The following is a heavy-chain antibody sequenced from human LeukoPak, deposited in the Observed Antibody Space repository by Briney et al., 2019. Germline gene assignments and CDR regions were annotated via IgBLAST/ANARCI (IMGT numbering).Heavy chain of an antibody. V-gene: IGHV4-59*01. CDR3: ARGITIFGMVIMAWYFDL. J-gene: IGHJ2*01. CDR1: GGSISSYY. Sequence: SETLSLTCTVSGGSISSYYWSWIRQPPGKGLEWIGYIYYSGSTNYNPSLKSRVTISVDTSKNQFSLKLSSVTAADTAVYYCARGITIFGMVIMAWYFDLWGRGTLVTVSS. D-gene: IGHD3-3*01. CDR2: IYYSGST.